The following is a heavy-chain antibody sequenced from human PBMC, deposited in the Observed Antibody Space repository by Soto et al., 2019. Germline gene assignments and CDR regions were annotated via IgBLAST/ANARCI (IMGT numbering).Heavy chain of an antibody. CDR2: ISKDGSDK. D-gene: IGHD5-18*01. Sequence: QVLLVESGGGVVQPGRSLRLSCTGSGFTFSSYGMHWVRQGPGQGLEWVAVISKDGSDKYHADSVKGRFTISRDNSKNTLYLQMNSLSAEDTAVYYCVKAQVDTPMDFRTANWGNGTLVTFSS. CDR1: GFTFSSYG. CDR3: VKAQVDTPMDFRTAN. V-gene: IGHV3-30*18. J-gene: IGHJ4*01.